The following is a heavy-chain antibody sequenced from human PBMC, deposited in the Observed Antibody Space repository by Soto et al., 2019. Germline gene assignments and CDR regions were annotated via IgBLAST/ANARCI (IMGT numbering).Heavy chain of an antibody. D-gene: IGHD1-26*01. Sequence: SETLSLTCTVSGGSISSYYWSWIRQPPGKGLEWIGYIYYSGSTNYNPSLKSRVTISVDTSKNQFSLKLSSVTAADTAVYYCARVLVGSYYGMDVWGQATTVTVSS. J-gene: IGHJ6*02. CDR2: IYYSGST. V-gene: IGHV4-59*01. CDR1: GGSISSYY. CDR3: ARVLVGSYYGMDV.